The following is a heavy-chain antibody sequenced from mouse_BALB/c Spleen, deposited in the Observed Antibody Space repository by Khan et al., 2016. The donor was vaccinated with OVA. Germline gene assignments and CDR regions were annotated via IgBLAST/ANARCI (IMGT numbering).Heavy chain of an antibody. CDR1: GYSITSDYA. J-gene: IGHJ3*01. Sequence: EVQLQESGPGLVKPSQSLSLTCTVTGYSITSDYAWNWIRQFPGNKLEWMGYISYSGGTSYLPSLKSRFSISRDTSKNQFFLQLNSVTTEESVTYYGTSWFAYWGQGTLVTVS. CDR3: TSWFAY. CDR2: ISYSGGT. V-gene: IGHV3-2*02.